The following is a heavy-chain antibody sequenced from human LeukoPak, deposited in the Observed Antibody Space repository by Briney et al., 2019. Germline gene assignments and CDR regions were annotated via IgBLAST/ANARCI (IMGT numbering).Heavy chain of an antibody. Sequence: PSETLSLTCIVSGGSINRYHWTWIRQPPGKGLEWIGYIYYSGGTTYNPSLKSRVTISVDTSKNQFSLKLSSVTAADTAVYYCARDRAREFDYWGQGTLVTVSS. D-gene: IGHD6-6*01. CDR1: GGSINRYH. V-gene: IGHV4-59*01. CDR3: ARDRAREFDY. CDR2: IYYSGGT. J-gene: IGHJ4*02.